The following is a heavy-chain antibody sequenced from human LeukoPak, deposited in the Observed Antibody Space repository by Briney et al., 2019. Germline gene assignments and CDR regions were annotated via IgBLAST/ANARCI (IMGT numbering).Heavy chain of an antibody. D-gene: IGHD1-1*01. CDR2: ISAYNGNT. CDR1: GYTFTNYG. CDR3: ARDIATVQHQD. J-gene: IGHJ4*02. Sequence: ASVKVSCKTSGYTFTNYGISWVRQAPGQGLEWMGWISAYNGNTNYVQKFRGRVAMTTDTSTSTVYMDLRSLRSEDTAVYYCARDIATVQHQDWGQGPLVTDSS. V-gene: IGHV1-18*01.